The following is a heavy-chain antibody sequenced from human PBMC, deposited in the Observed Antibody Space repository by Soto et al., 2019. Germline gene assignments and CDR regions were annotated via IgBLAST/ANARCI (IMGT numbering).Heavy chain of an antibody. CDR3: AAEHDFWSGSYDFDI. Sequence: GASVKVSCKASGFTFTRSAVQWVRQARGQRLEWIGWIVVGSGNTNYAQKFQERVTITRDMSTSTVYMELSSLRSEDTAVYHCAAEHDFWSGSYDFDIWGQEPMVTVS. V-gene: IGHV1-58*01. J-gene: IGHJ3*02. D-gene: IGHD3-3*01. CDR2: IVVGSGNT. CDR1: GFTFTRSA.